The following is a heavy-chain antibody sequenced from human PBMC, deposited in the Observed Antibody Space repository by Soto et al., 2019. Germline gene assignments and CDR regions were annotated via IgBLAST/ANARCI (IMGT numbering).Heavy chain of an antibody. Sequence: QVQLVESGGGVVQPGRSLRLSCAASGFTFRSYAMHWVRQAPGKGLECVAVIAYDGSNKFYRDYVKGRFTISRDNSKNTLYLQRNSLRYEDTAVYYSARYDREYIAVVIGARPGEYGVDVWGQGTTVTVSS. CDR1: GFTFRSYA. CDR2: IAYDGSNK. J-gene: IGHJ6*02. D-gene: IGHD2-15*01. V-gene: IGHV3-30-3*01. CDR3: ARYDREYIAVVIGARPGEYGVDV.